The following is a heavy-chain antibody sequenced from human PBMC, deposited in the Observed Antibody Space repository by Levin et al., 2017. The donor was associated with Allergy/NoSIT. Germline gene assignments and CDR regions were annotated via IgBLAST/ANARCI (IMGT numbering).Heavy chain of an antibody. V-gene: IGHV1-18*01. CDR1: GYSFTKFG. J-gene: IGHJ4*02. CDR3: ARVDYGSGIEGY. D-gene: IGHD3-10*01. Sequence: ASVKVSCKASGYSFTKFGISWVRQAPGQGPEWMGWISAYNGNTNYAQKVQGRVTMTTDTSTSTAYMELRSLRSDDTAVYFCARVDYGSGIEGYWGQGTLVTVSS. CDR2: ISAYNGNT.